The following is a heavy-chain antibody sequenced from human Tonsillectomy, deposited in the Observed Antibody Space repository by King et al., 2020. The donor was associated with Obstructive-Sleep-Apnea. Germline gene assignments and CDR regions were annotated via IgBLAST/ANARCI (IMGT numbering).Heavy chain of an antibody. J-gene: IGHJ4*02. Sequence: VQLVESGGGLVQPGGSLRLSCAASGFTFSSYWMSWVRQAPGKGLEWVANIKQDGSEKYYVDSVKGRFTISRDNAKNSLYLQMNSLRAEDTAVYYCARDRGPILYYDFWSGSPDPGYWGQGTLVTVSS. CDR3: ARDRGPILYYDFWSGSPDPGY. CDR1: GFTFSSYW. V-gene: IGHV3-7*03. D-gene: IGHD3-3*01. CDR2: IKQDGSEK.